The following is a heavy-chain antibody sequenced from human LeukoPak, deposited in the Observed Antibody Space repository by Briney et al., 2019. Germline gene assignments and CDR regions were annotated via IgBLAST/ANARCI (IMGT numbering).Heavy chain of an antibody. CDR3: ARGVYIAAAQYGY. J-gene: IGHJ4*02. D-gene: IGHD6-13*01. Sequence: SETLSLTCTVSGGSIRGYYWSWIRQTPGKGLEWIGYIYYTGITKYNPSLKSRVTISVDTSKNQFSLKLSSVTAADTAVYYCARGVYIAAAQYGYWGQGTLVTVSS. CDR1: GGSIRGYY. V-gene: IGHV4-59*01. CDR2: IYYTGIT.